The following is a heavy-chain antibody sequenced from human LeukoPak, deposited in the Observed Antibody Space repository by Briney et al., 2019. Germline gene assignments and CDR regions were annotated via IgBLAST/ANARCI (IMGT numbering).Heavy chain of an antibody. Sequence: SVKVSCKASGGTFSSYAISWVRQAPGQGLEWMGGIIPIFGTANYAQKFQGRVTITADKSTSTAYMELSSLKSEDTAVYYCARAHYYGSGSYYNRFYYYYMDVWGKGTTVTISS. J-gene: IGHJ6*03. V-gene: IGHV1-69*06. CDR2: IIPIFGTA. CDR1: GGTFSSYA. D-gene: IGHD3-10*01. CDR3: ARAHYYGSGSYYNRFYYYYMDV.